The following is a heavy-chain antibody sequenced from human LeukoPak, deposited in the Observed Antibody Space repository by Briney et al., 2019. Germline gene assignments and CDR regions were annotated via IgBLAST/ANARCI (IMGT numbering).Heavy chain of an antibody. D-gene: IGHD1-14*01. CDR1: GFTFSDYY. J-gene: IGHJ4*02. V-gene: IGHV3-15*01. CDR3: AKDREWDAYAEYDY. Sequence: PGGSLRLSCAASGFTFSDYYMSWVRQAPGKGLEWVGRIKSKTDGGTPDYAAPVKGRFTISRDDPKNTLYLQLNSLKTEDTAVYDCAKDREWDAYAEYDYWGQGTLVTAYS. CDR2: IKSKTDGGTP.